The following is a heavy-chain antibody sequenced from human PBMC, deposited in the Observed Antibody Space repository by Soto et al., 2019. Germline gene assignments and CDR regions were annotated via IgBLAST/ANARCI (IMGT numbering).Heavy chain of an antibody. CDR1: GGSISSYY. CDR3: AKDGPGGRRIQLWPWY. D-gene: IGHD5-18*01. J-gene: IGHJ4*02. CDR2: ISYSGST. Sequence: SETLSLTCTVSGGSISSYYWSWIRQPPGKGLEWIGYISYSGSTYYNPSLKSRVTISVDRSKNQFSLKLSSVTAADTAVYYCAKDGPGGRRIQLWPWYWGQGTLVTVS. V-gene: IGHV4-59*12.